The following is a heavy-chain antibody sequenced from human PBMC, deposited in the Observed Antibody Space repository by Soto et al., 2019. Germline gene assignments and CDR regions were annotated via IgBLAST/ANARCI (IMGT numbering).Heavy chain of an antibody. J-gene: IGHJ2*01. CDR2: ISGSGGST. CDR1: GFTFSSYA. Sequence: EVQLLESGGGLVQPGGSLRLSCAASGFTFSSYAMNWVRQAPGKGLEWVSVISGSGGSTYYADAVKGRFTISRDNSKNKLYLQMSRLRAEDAAVYYCAQRTVGWYFDLWGRGTLVTVSS. D-gene: IGHD4-17*01. CDR3: AQRTVGWYFDL. V-gene: IGHV3-23*01.